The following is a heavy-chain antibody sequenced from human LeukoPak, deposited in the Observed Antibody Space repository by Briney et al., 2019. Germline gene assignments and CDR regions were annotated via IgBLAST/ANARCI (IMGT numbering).Heavy chain of an antibody. CDR3: TRDRGWELLRWYFDY. D-gene: IGHD1-26*01. CDR1: GFTFGGYA. V-gene: IGHV3-49*03. J-gene: IGHJ4*02. Sequence: GGSLRLSCTASGFTFGGYAMSWFRQAPGKGLEWVGFIRSKAYGGTTEYAASVKGRFTISRDDSKSIAYLQMNSLKTEDTAVYYCTRDRGWELLRWYFDYWGQGTLVTVSS. CDR2: IRSKAYGGTT.